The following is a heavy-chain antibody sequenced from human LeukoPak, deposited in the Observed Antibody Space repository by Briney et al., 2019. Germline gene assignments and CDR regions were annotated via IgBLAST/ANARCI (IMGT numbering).Heavy chain of an antibody. D-gene: IGHD3-10*01. CDR2: INSHSGGT. V-gene: IGHV1-2*02. Sequence: GASVKVSCKPSGYTFTGYYIQWVRQAPGQGLEWMGWINSHSGGTNYAQKFQGRVTMTRDTAISTAYMELSRLRSDDTAVYYCARDDGSRLRGYWGQGTLVTVSS. CDR3: ARDDGSRLRGY. CDR1: GYTFTGYY. J-gene: IGHJ4*02.